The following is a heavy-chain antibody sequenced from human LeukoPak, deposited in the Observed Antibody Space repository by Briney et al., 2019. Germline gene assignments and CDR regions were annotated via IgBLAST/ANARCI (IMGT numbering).Heavy chain of an antibody. Sequence: ASVKVSCKASGYTFTGYCMHWVRQAPGQGLEWMGWINPNSGGTNYAQKFQGRVTMTRDTSISTAYMELSRLRSDDTAVYYCARSEKPPYCSSTSCYDWYAFDIWGQGTMVTVSS. CDR3: ARSEKPPYCSSTSCYDWYAFDI. V-gene: IGHV1-2*02. J-gene: IGHJ3*02. D-gene: IGHD2-2*01. CDR1: GYTFTGYC. CDR2: INPNSGGT.